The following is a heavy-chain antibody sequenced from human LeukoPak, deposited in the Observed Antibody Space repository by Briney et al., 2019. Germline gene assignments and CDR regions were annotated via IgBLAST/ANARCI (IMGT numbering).Heavy chain of an antibody. CDR2: ISSSSSYI. J-gene: IGHJ6*03. CDR3: ARDPAIRSSIVVVPAAGWDYYYYMDV. V-gene: IGHV3-21*01. CDR1: GFTVSSNY. Sequence: PGGSLRLSCAASGFTVSSNYMNWVRQAPGKGLEWVSSISSSSSYIYYADSVKGRFTISRDNAKNSLYLQMNSLRAEDTAVYYCARDPAIRSSIVVVPAAGWDYYYYMDVWGKGTTVTVSS. D-gene: IGHD2-2*01.